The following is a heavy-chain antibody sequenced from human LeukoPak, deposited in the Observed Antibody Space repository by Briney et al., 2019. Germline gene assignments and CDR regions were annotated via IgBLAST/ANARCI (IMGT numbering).Heavy chain of an antibody. V-gene: IGHV3-48*03. J-gene: IGHJ5*02. CDR2: ISRSGRTT. D-gene: IGHD2-2*01. Sequence: GGSLRLSCAASGFSFSSYEMNWVRQAPGKGLEWVSYISRSGRTTYYADSVKGRFTISRDNAKSSLYLQMDSLRAEDTAVYYCATSSLLRLGWFDPWGQGTLVTVSS. CDR1: GFSFSSYE. CDR3: ATSSLLRLGWFDP.